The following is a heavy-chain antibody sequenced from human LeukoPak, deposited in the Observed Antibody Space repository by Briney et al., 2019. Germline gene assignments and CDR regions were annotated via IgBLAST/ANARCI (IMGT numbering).Heavy chain of an antibody. CDR2: INTNTGNP. D-gene: IGHD3-16*01. CDR3: TRDTFTDGSSTFDI. Sequence: GASVRDSCMASGYTLTRYAINWLRQAPGQGLEWMGWINTNTGNPTYAQGFTGRFVFSLDTSVSTAYLQIFSLNVEDTAVYYCTRDTFTDGSSTFDIWGAGKLVTVSS. CDR1: GYTLTRYA. V-gene: IGHV7-4-1*01. J-gene: IGHJ3*02.